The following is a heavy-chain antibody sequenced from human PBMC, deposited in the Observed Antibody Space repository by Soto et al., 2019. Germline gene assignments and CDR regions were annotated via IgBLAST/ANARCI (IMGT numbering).Heavy chain of an antibody. J-gene: IGHJ4*02. CDR2: IYWDDDK. Sequence: QITLNESGPTVVKPAETLTLTCTFSGFSLTTSGVGVGWIRQSPGKAPEWLALIYWDDDKRYSASLKSRLTITKDTFKNRVVLTMASVDPADTATYYCAHRILRTVFGLVTTTAIYFDFWGQGTPVVVSS. D-gene: IGHD3-3*01. CDR3: AHRILRTVFGLVTTTAIYFDF. CDR1: GFSLTTSGVG. V-gene: IGHV2-5*02.